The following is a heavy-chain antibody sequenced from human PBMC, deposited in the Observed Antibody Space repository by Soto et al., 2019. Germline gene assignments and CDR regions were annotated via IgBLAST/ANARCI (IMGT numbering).Heavy chain of an antibody. Sequence: DVQLVESGGGLIQPGESLRLSCAAFGLTISGKKYVDWVRQAPGKGLEWVSGLYDVDGSFYADSVRVRFTTSSDSSKTTVYLQMNDLRPDDTAVYYCATWHEREHAYDVWGQGTTVTVSS. CDR2: LYDVDGS. D-gene: IGHD1-1*01. CDR1: GLTISGKKY. CDR3: ATWHEREHAYDV. V-gene: IGHV3-53*01. J-gene: IGHJ3*01.